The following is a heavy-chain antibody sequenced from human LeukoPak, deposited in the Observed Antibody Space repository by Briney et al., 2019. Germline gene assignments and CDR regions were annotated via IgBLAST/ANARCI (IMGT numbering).Heavy chain of an antibody. CDR3: ARVRYQVVVIAYDAFDI. Sequence: SVKVSCKASGGTFSSYAIIWVRQAPGQGLEWLGGIIPIFGTANYAQKFQGRVTITADESTSTAYMELSSLRSEDTAVYYCARVRYQVVVIAYDAFDIWGQGTMVTVSS. CDR1: GGTFSSYA. CDR2: IIPIFGTA. D-gene: IGHD2-21*01. V-gene: IGHV1-69*13. J-gene: IGHJ3*02.